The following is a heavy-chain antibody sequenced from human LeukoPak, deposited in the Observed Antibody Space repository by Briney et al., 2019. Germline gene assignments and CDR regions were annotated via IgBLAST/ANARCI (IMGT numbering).Heavy chain of an antibody. CDR1: GFTFGDYA. Sequence: GGALRLSCRTSGFTFGDYALSWFRQAPGKGLEWVGFIRSKVYGGTTEYAASVKGRVIISRDDSESIAYLQMNSLKIEDTAMYYCSRVSTSGSYGRFDALHIWSQGTMVTVSS. CDR3: SRVSTSGSYGRFDALHI. CDR2: IRSKVYGGTT. D-gene: IGHD6-19*01. V-gene: IGHV3-49*03. J-gene: IGHJ3*02.